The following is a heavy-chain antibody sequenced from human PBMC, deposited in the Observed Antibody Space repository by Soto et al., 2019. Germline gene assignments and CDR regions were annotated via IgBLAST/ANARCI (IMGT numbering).Heavy chain of an antibody. Sequence: PEGSLRLSCAASGFTFSSYSMNWVRQAPGKGLEWVSYISSSSSTIYYADSVKGRFTISRDNAKNSLYLQMNSLRDEDTAVYYCARDPDYYDSSGYSMFDYWGQGTLVTVSS. D-gene: IGHD3-22*01. V-gene: IGHV3-48*02. CDR2: ISSSSSTI. CDR1: GFTFSSYS. J-gene: IGHJ4*02. CDR3: ARDPDYYDSSGYSMFDY.